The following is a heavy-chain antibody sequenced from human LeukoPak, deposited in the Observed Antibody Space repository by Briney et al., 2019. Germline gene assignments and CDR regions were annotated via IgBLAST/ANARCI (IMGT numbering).Heavy chain of an antibody. CDR2: INHSGST. Sequence: PSETLSLTCAVYGGSFSGYYWSWIRQPPGKGLEWIGEINHSGSTNYNPSLKCRVTISVDTSKNQFSLKLSSVTAADTAVYYCAREGLGNYYYYYGMDVWGQGTTVTVSS. J-gene: IGHJ6*02. CDR3: AREGLGNYYYYYGMDV. CDR1: GGSFSGYY. V-gene: IGHV4-34*01. D-gene: IGHD4-23*01.